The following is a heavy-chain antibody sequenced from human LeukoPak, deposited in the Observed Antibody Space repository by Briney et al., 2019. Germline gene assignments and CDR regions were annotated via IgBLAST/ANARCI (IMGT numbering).Heavy chain of an antibody. J-gene: IGHJ4*02. V-gene: IGHV4-31*03. D-gene: IGHD3-10*01. Sequence: SETLSLTCTVSTHSVSTDYYWSWIRQHPGKGLEWIGYIYYSGTTYYNPSLQSRVTMSVDTSKNQFSLKLTSVTAADTAVYYCARDSGYGSADYWGQGTLVTVSS. CDR1: THSVSTDYY. CDR3: ARDSGYGSADY. CDR2: IYYSGTT.